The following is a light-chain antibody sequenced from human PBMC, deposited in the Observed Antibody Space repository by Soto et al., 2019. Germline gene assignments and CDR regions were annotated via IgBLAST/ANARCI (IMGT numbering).Light chain of an antibody. CDR3: QQYDSLPRT. CDR1: QSVSSSY. CDR2: GGS. J-gene: IGKJ2*02. V-gene: IGKV3-20*01. Sequence: EIVLTQSPGTLSLSPGERATLSCRASQSVSSSYLGWYQQKPGQAPRLLIYGGSSRATGIPDRFSGSGSGTDFTLTISRLEPEDFAVYYCQQYDSLPRTFGQGTKLEIK.